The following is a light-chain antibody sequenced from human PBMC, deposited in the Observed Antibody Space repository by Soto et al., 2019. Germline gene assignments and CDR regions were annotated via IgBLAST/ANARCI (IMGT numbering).Light chain of an antibody. V-gene: IGLV1-40*01. Sequence: QSVLTQPPSVPGAPGQRVTISCTGSSSNIGADFDVHWYRQLPGTAPKLLIYGNINRPSGVPDRFSGSTSGTSASLTITGLQAEDEADYYCQSYDTSLNVYVVFGGGTKLTVL. CDR2: GNI. J-gene: IGLJ2*01. CDR1: SSNIGADFD. CDR3: QSYDTSLNVYVV.